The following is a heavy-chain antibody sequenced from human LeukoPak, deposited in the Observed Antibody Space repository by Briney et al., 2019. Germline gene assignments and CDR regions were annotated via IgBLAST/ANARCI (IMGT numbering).Heavy chain of an antibody. CDR2: ISGSGGST. D-gene: IGHD3-10*01. Sequence: PGGSLRLSCAASGFTFSSYAMSWVRQAPEKGLEWVSAISGSGGSTYYADSVKGRFTISRDNSKNTLYLQMNSLRAEDTAVYYCAKDYSYYYGSGSYFDYWGQGTLVTVSS. V-gene: IGHV3-23*01. CDR1: GFTFSSYA. CDR3: AKDYSYYYGSGSYFDY. J-gene: IGHJ4*02.